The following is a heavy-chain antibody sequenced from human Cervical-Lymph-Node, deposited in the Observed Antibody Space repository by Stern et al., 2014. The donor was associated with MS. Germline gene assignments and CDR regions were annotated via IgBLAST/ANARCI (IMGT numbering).Heavy chain of an antibody. V-gene: IGHV1-46*01. CDR3: ARGFVSTANWFDH. D-gene: IGHD3-10*01. Sequence: VQLVESGAEVKKPGASVTVSCKASGYTFTSHYIHWVRQAPGQGLEWMGIFNPISASTSSAPLFQGRLTMTWDTSTSTVNMHLSSLTSEDTAVYYCARGFVSTANWFDHWGQGTLVTVSS. J-gene: IGHJ5*02. CDR1: GYTFTSHY. CDR2: FNPISAST.